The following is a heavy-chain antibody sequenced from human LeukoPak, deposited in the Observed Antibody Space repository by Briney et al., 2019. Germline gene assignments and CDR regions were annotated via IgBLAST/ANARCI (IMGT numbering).Heavy chain of an antibody. CDR2: INSDGSST. V-gene: IGHV3-74*01. Sequence: GGSESLLCAASGLTFSSYWTQWVRHARGEGLVWVSRINSDGSSTSYANSVKGRFTNSRDNAKNTLYMQMNSLRAEDTAVYYCARELVGAVAGFDHWGQGTLVTVSS. D-gene: IGHD6-19*01. J-gene: IGHJ4*02. CDR3: ARELVGAVAGFDH. CDR1: GLTFSSYW.